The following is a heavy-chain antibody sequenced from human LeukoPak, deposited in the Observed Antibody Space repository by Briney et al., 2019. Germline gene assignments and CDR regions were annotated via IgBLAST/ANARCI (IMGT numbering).Heavy chain of an antibody. D-gene: IGHD5-18*01. V-gene: IGHV4-39*02. Sequence: SETLSLTCTVYGGSVSSSNYYWGWIRQPPRKGLEWIGSIYYSGSTYYNPSLKSRVTISVDTSKNYFSLKMSSVTAADTAVYYCARYSYGGEDWFDPWGPGNPGHRLL. J-gene: IGHJ5*02. CDR1: GGSVSSSNYY. CDR2: IYYSGST. CDR3: ARYSYGGEDWFDP.